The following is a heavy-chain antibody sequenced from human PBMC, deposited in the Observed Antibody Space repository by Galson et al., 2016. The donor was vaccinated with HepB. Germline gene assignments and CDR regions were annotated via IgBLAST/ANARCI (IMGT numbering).Heavy chain of an antibody. CDR2: VSGVDGGT. Sequence: SLRLSCAASGFAFRNFAMSWVRQAPGNGLQWVSTVSGVDGGTYYAASVKGRFTISRDDSRDTLYLQMNSLSVEDTAVYYCARVDGLWSGTPYYWYFDLWGRGTLVTVSA. V-gene: IGHV3-23*01. CDR1: GFAFRNFA. CDR3: ARVDGLWSGTPYYWYFDL. D-gene: IGHD3-3*01. J-gene: IGHJ2*01.